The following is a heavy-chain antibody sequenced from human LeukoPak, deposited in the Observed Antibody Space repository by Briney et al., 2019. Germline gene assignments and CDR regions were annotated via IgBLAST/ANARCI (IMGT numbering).Heavy chain of an antibody. V-gene: IGHV1-2*02. J-gene: IGHJ5*02. D-gene: IGHD3-22*01. CDR3: AIVVVMTNWFDP. Sequence: ASVKVSCKASGYTLTGYYMHWVRQAPGQGLEWMGWINPNSGGTNYAQKFQGRVTMTRDTSISTAYMELSRLRSDDTAVYYCAIVVVMTNWFDPWGQGTLVTVSS. CDR1: GYTLTGYY. CDR2: INPNSGGT.